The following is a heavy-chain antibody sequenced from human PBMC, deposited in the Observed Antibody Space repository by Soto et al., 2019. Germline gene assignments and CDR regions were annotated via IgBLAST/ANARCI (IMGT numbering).Heavy chain of an antibody. J-gene: IGHJ5*02. D-gene: IGHD1-26*01. Sequence: QVQLVQSGAEVKKPGSSVKVSWKASGGTFSSYTISWVRQAPGQGLEWMGRIIPILGIANYAQKFQGRVTITVDKSTSTVYMELSSLRSEDTAVYYCARVGSHWFDPWGQGTLVTVSS. CDR1: GGTFSSYT. CDR2: IIPILGIA. V-gene: IGHV1-69*02. CDR3: ARVGSHWFDP.